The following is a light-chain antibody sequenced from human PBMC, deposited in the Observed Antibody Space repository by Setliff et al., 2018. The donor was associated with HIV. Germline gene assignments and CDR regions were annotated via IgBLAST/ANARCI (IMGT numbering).Light chain of an antibody. CDR3: CSYAGSYPSYV. V-gene: IGLV2-11*01. CDR1: GSDVGGYNY. CDR2: DVK. Sequence: QSVLTQPASVSGSPGQSITLSCTGTGSDVGGYNYVSWYQQHPDKAPKLMIYDVKNRPSGVSDRFSGSKSGNTASLTISGLQAEDDADYYCCSYAGSYPSYVFGTGTKVTVL. J-gene: IGLJ1*01.